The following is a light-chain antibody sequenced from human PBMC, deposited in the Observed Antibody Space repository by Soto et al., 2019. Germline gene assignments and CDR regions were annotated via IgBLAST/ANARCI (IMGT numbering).Light chain of an antibody. CDR2: GAS. Sequence: PGARATLSCRASQSVSSRSLAWYQQKRGQAPRRLIYGASSRATGIPDRFSGSGSGTDFTLTISRLEPEDFAVYYCQQYGSSPWTFGQGTKVEIK. J-gene: IGKJ1*01. CDR1: QSVSSRS. V-gene: IGKV3-20*01. CDR3: QQYGSSPWT.